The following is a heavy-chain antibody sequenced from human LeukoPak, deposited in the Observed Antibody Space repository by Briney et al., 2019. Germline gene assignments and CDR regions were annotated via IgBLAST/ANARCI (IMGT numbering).Heavy chain of an antibody. Sequence: SETLSLTCAVYGGSFSGYYWSWIRQPPGKGLEWIGEINHSGSTNYNPSLKSRVTMSVDTSKNQFSLKLSSVTAADTAVYYCARDAPSWQWLVTGYFDYWGQGTLVTVSS. J-gene: IGHJ4*02. CDR3: ARDAPSWQWLVTGYFDY. CDR1: GGSFSGYY. V-gene: IGHV4-34*01. CDR2: INHSGST. D-gene: IGHD6-19*01.